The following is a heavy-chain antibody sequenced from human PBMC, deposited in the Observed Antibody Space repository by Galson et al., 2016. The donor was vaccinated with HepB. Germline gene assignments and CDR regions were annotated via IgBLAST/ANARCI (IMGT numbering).Heavy chain of an antibody. D-gene: IGHD1-26*01. Sequence: SLRLSCAASGFTFSSYSMNWVRQAPGKGLEWVSSISSSSSYIYYADSVKGRFTISRDNAKNSLYLQMNSLRAEDTAVYYCARGGIVGAIFDYWGQGTLVTFSS. J-gene: IGHJ4*02. CDR2: ISSSSSYI. CDR3: ARGGIVGAIFDY. V-gene: IGHV3-21*01. CDR1: GFTFSSYS.